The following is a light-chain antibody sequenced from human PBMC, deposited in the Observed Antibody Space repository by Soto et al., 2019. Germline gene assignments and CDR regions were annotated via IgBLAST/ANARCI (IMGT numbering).Light chain of an antibody. J-gene: IGKJ1*01. Sequence: ETVMTQSPATLSVSPGGRATLSCRASQSISDTLAWYQQKPGQAPRLLIHGASTRATGFPARFSGSGSGTDFTLTISSLQSEDFAVYYCQQYNNWTWTFGQGTKV. V-gene: IGKV3-15*01. CDR2: GAS. CDR3: QQYNNWTWT. CDR1: QSISDT.